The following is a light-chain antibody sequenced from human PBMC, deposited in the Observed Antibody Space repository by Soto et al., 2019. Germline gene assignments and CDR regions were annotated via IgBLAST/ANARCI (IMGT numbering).Light chain of an antibody. V-gene: IGKV1-5*01. J-gene: IGKJ1*01. CDR1: QNVNKC. Sequence: DIQMTQSPSTLSSSVGDRVTLTCRSSQNVNKCLAWFQKKPGKVPKLLLFDASTLQTGVPSRFGGGGSGTELTLTISGLQTDDFANYYCQQYNSYSPWTFGPGTKVDIK. CDR2: DAS. CDR3: QQYNSYSPWT.